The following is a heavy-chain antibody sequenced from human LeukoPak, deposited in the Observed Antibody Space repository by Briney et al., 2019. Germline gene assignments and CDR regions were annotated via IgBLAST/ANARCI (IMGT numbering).Heavy chain of an antibody. CDR1: GFTFSRNW. CDR3: AKLLGTVTTYDF. Sequence: PGGPLRLSCEASGFTFSRNWMSWVRQAPGKGLQWVASINPDASRKEYVDSVRGRFTITRDNTKNSLFLQMNSLGAEDTAVYYCAKLLGTVTTYDFWGQGALVIVSS. J-gene: IGHJ4*02. D-gene: IGHD2/OR15-2a*01. CDR2: INPDASRK. V-gene: IGHV3-7*01.